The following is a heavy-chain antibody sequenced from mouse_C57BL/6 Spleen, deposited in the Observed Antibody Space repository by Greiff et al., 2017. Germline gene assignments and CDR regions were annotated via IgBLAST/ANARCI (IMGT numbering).Heavy chain of an antibody. J-gene: IGHJ2*01. Sequence: QVQLQQSGAELVRPGASVTLSCKASGYTFPDYEMHWVKQTPVHGLEWIGAIDPETGGTAYNQKFKGKAILTADKSSSTAYMELRSLTSEDSAVYYCTRDLYYFDYWGQGTTLTVSS. CDR2: IDPETGGT. V-gene: IGHV1-15*01. CDR3: TRDLYYFDY. CDR1: GYTFPDYE.